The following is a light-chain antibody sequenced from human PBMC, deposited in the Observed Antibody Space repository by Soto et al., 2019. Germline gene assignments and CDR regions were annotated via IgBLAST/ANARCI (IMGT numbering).Light chain of an antibody. CDR3: QQYNSYPYT. CDR1: QSISNW. V-gene: IGKV1-5*03. CDR2: KAS. J-gene: IGKJ2*01. Sequence: DIQMTQSPSTLSASVGDRVTITCRASQSISNWLAWYQQKPGKAPNFLIYKASSLESGVPSRFSGSGSGTEFTLTISSLQPDDFATYYCQQYNSYPYTFGQGTKLEIK.